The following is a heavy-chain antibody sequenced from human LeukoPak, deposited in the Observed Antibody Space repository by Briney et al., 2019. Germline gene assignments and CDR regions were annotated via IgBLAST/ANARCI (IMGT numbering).Heavy chain of an antibody. CDR2: IRKDGINT. D-gene: IGHD6-19*01. J-gene: IGHJ4*02. Sequence: GGSLRLSCAASGFSFSDYGMHWVRQAPGKGLEWVSFIRKDGINTNYVDSVKGRFTISRDTSNKMVYLQMNSLRSEDMAIYYCARGYSNGWYHDYWGQGTPVIVSS. CDR1: GFSFSDYG. V-gene: IGHV3-30*02. CDR3: ARGYSNGWYHDY.